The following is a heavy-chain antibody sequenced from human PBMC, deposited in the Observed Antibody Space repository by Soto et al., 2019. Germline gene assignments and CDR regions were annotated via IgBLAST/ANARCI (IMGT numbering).Heavy chain of an antibody. CDR1: GGTFSSYG. J-gene: IGHJ3*02. CDR2: IIPFFGTT. V-gene: IGHV1-18*01. D-gene: IGHD3-10*01. Sequence: ASVKVSFKASGGTFSSYGVSWLRQAPGHGLEWMGGIIPFFGTTNYAQKLQGRVTMTTDTSTSTAYMELRSLRSDDTAVYYCAREGGYGSGSYRAFDIWGQGTMVTVSS. CDR3: AREGGYGSGSYRAFDI.